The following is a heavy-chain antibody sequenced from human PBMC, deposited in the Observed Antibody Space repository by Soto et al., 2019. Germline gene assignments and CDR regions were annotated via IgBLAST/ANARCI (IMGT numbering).Heavy chain of an antibody. D-gene: IGHD2-2*01. Sequence: SETLSLTCTVSGGSVRSYCWTWIRQPPGEGLEWIGCICNSGTTNYNPSLKSRVTISVDTSKNQFSLKLSSVTAADTAVYYCASLRGTSLGGSYYYYYMDFWGKGTMVTVSS. CDR2: ICNSGTT. J-gene: IGHJ6*03. CDR1: GGSVRSYC. V-gene: IGHV4-59*08. CDR3: ASLRGTSLGGSYYYYYMDF.